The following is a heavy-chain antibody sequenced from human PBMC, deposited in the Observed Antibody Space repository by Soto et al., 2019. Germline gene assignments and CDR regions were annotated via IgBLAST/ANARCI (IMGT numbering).Heavy chain of an antibody. CDR1: SGSISSSYW. D-gene: IGHD6-13*01. CDR3: ARRGLGAAGTAY. Sequence: QVQLQESGPGLVKPSGTLSLTCAVSSGSISSSYWWNWVRQPPGKGLEWIGEINHSGNTNYNPSLKSRVTISVDKYKSQFSLILSSVTAADTTVYYCARRGLGAAGTAYWGQGTLVTVSS. V-gene: IGHV4-4*02. J-gene: IGHJ4*02. CDR2: INHSGNT.